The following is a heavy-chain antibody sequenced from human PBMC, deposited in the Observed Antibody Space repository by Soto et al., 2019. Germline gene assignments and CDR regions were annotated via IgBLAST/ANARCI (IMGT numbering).Heavy chain of an antibody. J-gene: IGHJ6*02. CDR1: GGTFSSYA. CDR3: ARDYDILTGYYYYCGMDV. CDR2: IIPIFGTA. Sequence: AASVKVSCKASGGTFSSYAISWVRQAPGQGLEWMGGIIPIFGTANYAQKFQGRVTITADESTSTAYMELSSLRSEDTAVYYCARDYDILTGYYYYCGMDVWGQGTTVTVSS. V-gene: IGHV1-69*13. D-gene: IGHD3-9*01.